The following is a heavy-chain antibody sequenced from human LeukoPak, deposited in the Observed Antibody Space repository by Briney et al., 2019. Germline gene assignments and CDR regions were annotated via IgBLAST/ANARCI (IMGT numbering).Heavy chain of an antibody. Sequence: PGGSLRLSCLASGFTFNNYAMFWVRQTAGKGLEWVSGISGSGTYTYYGDSGKGRFSISRDNSKNMLYLQMDSLRAEDTAVFYCAKDQRLRPQYYFDSWGQGTLVTVSS. CDR2: ISGSGTYT. V-gene: IGHV3-23*01. CDR1: GFTFNNYA. CDR3: AKDQRLRPQYYFDS. J-gene: IGHJ4*02.